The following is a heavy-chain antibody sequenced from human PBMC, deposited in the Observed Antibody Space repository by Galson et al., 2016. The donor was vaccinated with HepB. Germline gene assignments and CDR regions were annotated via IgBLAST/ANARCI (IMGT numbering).Heavy chain of an antibody. CDR2: IDSSDSYT. Sequence: QSGAEVKKLGESLRISCKGSGYSFTNYWISWVRQMPGKGLEWMGRIDSSDSYTSYSPSFQGHVTISADKSISTAYLQWSSLKASDTAMYYCARQEDETGDAFDIWGQGTMVTVSS. J-gene: IGHJ3*02. CDR3: ARQEDETGDAFDI. CDR1: GYSFTNYW. V-gene: IGHV5-10-1*01. D-gene: IGHD3-9*01.